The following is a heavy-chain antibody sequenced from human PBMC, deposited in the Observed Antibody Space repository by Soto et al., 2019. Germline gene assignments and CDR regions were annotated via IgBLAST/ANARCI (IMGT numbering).Heavy chain of an antibody. J-gene: IGHJ6*02. Sequence: PGGSLSLSYAASGFTFISYVMSWVRLAPGKGLDWVSSISGSGSGTYHADSVKGRFSISRDNTENTLYLQMNGLRAEDTAIYYCARENYDFWSGFRYKYGMDVWGQGTTVTVSS. CDR3: ARENYDFWSGFRYKYGMDV. CDR1: GFTFISYV. D-gene: IGHD3-3*01. V-gene: IGHV3-23*01. CDR2: ISGSGSGT.